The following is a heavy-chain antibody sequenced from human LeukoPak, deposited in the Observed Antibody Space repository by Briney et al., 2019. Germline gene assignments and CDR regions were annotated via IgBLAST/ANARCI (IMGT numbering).Heavy chain of an antibody. CDR1: GGSFNDYS. CDR2: ITASGST. CDR3: ARYASSPYGIDV. D-gene: IGHD3-22*01. J-gene: IGHJ2*01. V-gene: IGHV4-34*01. Sequence: PSETLSLTCAFYGGSFNDYSWSWLRQPPGKGLEWFGEITASGSTNYNPSLKSRVTISLYPSKTHFSLKLNSVTAADTAVYYCARYASSPYGIDVWGRGTLVTVSS.